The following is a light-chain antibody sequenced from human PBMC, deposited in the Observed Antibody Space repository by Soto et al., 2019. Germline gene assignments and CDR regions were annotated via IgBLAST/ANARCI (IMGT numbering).Light chain of an antibody. J-gene: IGKJ1*01. CDR2: DAS. Sequence: DIQMTQSPSTLSASVGDRVTITCRASQSISNWLAWYQQKPGKAPKLLIYDASSLKSGVPSRFSGSGSGTEFTLTFSSLQPYDFATYYCHQYNSYPETFGQGNKVEVK. CDR1: QSISNW. V-gene: IGKV1-5*01. CDR3: HQYNSYPET.